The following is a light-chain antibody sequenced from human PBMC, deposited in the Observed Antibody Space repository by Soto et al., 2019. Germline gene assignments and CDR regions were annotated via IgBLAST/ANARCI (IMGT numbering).Light chain of an antibody. V-gene: IGLV2-23*01. J-gene: IGLJ2*01. CDR3: CSFAVDPAMV. CDR1: SSNVGTYDL. CDR2: EGT. Sequence: QSALTQPASVSASPGQSITISCTGTSSNVGTYDLVSWYQHHPDKAPKLIIYEGTKRPSGISSRFSGSKSGNTASLTISGLQAEDDADYYCCSFAVDPAMVFGGGTNVTVL.